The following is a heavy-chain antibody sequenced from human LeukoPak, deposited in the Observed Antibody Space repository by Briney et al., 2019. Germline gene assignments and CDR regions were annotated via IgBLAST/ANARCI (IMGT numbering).Heavy chain of an antibody. CDR3: ARDSSIAVVDY. J-gene: IGHJ4*02. CDR1: GFTFSSYS. CDR2: INSDGSST. V-gene: IGHV3-74*01. D-gene: IGHD6-19*01. Sequence: GGSLGLSCAASGFTFSSYSMNWVRQAPGKGLVWVSRINSDGSSTSYADSVKGRFTISRDNAENTLYLQMNSLRAEDTAVYYCARDSSIAVVDYWGQGTLVTVSS.